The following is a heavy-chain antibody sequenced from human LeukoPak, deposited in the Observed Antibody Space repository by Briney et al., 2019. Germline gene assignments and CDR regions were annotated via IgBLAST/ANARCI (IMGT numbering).Heavy chain of an antibody. D-gene: IGHD2-2*01. CDR2: INHSGST. J-gene: IGHJ6*03. CDR1: GGSFSGYY. V-gene: IGHV4-34*01. CDR3: ARSRLRDQLLWKTYYYYYMDV. Sequence: SETLSLTCAVYGGSFSGYYWSWIRQPPGKGLEWIGEINHSGSTNYNPSLKSRVTISVDTSKNQFSLKLSSVTAADTAVYYCARSRLRDQLLWKTYYYYYMDVWGKGTTVTVSS.